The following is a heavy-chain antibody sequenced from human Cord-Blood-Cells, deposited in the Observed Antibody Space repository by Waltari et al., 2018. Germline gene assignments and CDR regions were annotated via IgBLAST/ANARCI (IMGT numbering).Heavy chain of an antibody. CDR2: IWYDGSNK. V-gene: IGHV3-33*01. D-gene: IGHD1-26*01. Sequence: QVQLVESGGGVVQPGRSLRLSCAASGFTLSSYGMHWVRQAPGKGLGWVAVIWYDGSNKYYADSVKGRFTISRDNSKNTLYLQMNSLRAEDTAVYYCAREGSYYAFDIWGQGTMVTVSS. CDR3: AREGSYYAFDI. CDR1: GFTLSSYG. J-gene: IGHJ3*02.